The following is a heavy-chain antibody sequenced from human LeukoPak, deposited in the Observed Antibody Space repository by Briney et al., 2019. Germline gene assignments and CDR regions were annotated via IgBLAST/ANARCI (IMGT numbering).Heavy chain of an antibody. Sequence: PGGSLRLSCAASGFTFSSYAMHLVRQAPGKGLEWVAVISYDGSNKYYADSVKGRFTISRDNSKNTLYLQMNSLRAEDTAVYYCARALSWYPTLDYWGQGTLVTVSS. V-gene: IGHV3-30-3*01. J-gene: IGHJ4*02. CDR1: GFTFSSYA. CDR3: ARALSWYPTLDY. CDR2: ISYDGSNK. D-gene: IGHD6-13*01.